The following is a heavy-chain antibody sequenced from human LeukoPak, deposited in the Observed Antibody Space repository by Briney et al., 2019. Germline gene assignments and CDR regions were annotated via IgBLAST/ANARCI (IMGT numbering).Heavy chain of an antibody. CDR2: IYHSGST. J-gene: IGHJ3*02. CDR3: ARNYDSSGPGAFDI. CDR1: GGSISSSSYY. V-gene: IGHV4-39*07. D-gene: IGHD3-22*01. Sequence: SETLSLTCTVSGGSISSSSYYWGWIRQPPGKGLEWIGSIYHSGSTYYNPSLKSRVTISVDTSKNQFSLKLSSVTAADTAVYYCARNYDSSGPGAFDIWGQGTMVTVSS.